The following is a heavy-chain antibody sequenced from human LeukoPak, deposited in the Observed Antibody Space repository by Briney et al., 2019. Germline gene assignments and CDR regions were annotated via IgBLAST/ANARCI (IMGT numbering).Heavy chain of an antibody. Sequence: GGSLKISCKGSGYSFKSYWIGWVRQVPGKGLEWMGIIYPGDSETRYSPSFQGQVTISADKSISPAYLQWSSLKASDTAMYYCARRSGYNYYFDYWGQGTLVTVSS. V-gene: IGHV5-51*01. J-gene: IGHJ4*02. CDR2: IYPGDSET. D-gene: IGHD5-24*01. CDR1: GYSFKSYW. CDR3: ARRSGYNYYFDY.